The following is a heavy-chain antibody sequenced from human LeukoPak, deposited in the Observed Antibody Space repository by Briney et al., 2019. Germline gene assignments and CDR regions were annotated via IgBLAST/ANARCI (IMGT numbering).Heavy chain of an antibody. CDR2: ISGSGGST. CDR1: GFTFSSYA. Sequence: GRSLRLSCAASGFTFSSYAMSWVRQAPGKGLEWVSAISGSGGSTYYADSVKGRFTISRDNSKNTLYLQINSLRAEDTAVYYCAKYGVAVGTDTDVRGKGTTVTVSS. D-gene: IGHD6-19*01. CDR3: AKYGVAVGTDTDV. V-gene: IGHV3-23*01. J-gene: IGHJ6*04.